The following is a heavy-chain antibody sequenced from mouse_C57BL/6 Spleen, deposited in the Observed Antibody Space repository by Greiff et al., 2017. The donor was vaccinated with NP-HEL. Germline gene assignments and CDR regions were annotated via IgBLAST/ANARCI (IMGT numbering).Heavy chain of an antibody. J-gene: IGHJ4*01. CDR3: ARSLMVRDAMDY. D-gene: IGHD2-2*01. V-gene: IGHV1-64*01. CDR1: GYTFTSYW. Sequence: QVQLKQPGAELVKPGASVKLSCKASGYTFTSYWMHWVKQRPGQGLEWIGMIHPNSGSTNYNEKFKSKATLTVDKSSSTAYMQLSSLTSEDSAVYYCARSLMVRDAMDYWGQGTSVTVSS. CDR2: IHPNSGST.